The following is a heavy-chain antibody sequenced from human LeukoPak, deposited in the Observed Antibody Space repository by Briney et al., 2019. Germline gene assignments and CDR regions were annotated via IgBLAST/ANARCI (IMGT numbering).Heavy chain of an antibody. CDR1: GGSISSYY. J-gene: IGHJ4*02. CDR2: IYYSGRT. V-gene: IGHV4-59*08. D-gene: IGHD6-19*01. CDR3: ARLSEPKVAVDY. Sequence: SETLSLTCTVSGGSISSYYWIWIRQPPGKGLEWIGYIYYSGRTNYNPSLKSRVTISVDTSKNQFSMKMSSVTAEDTAVYYCARLSEPKVAVDYWGQGTLVTVSS.